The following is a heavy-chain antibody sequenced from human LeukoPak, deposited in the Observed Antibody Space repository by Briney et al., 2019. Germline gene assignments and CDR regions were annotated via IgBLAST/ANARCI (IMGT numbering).Heavy chain of an antibody. J-gene: IGHJ5*02. CDR3: AKDDRWWLQGTNWFDP. V-gene: IGHV3-23*01. D-gene: IGHD5-12*01. CDR1: GFTSSSSA. CDR2: ISGSGGST. Sequence: SGGSMRPSRAASGFTSSSSAMSCVRQAPGKGLEWVSAISGSGGSTYYADSVKGRFTISRDNSKNTLYLQMNSLRAEDTAVYYCAKDDRWWLQGTNWFDPWGQGTLVTVSS.